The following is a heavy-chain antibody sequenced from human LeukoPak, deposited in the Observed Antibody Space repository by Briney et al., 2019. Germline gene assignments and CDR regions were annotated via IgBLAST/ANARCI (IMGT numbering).Heavy chain of an antibody. V-gene: IGHV3-23*01. CDR1: GFTFSSYA. J-gene: IGHJ5*02. CDR3: AKDIFHYGSGSYYLNWFDP. Sequence: GGSLRLSCAASGFTFSSYAMSWVRQAPGKGLEWVSAISGSGGSTYYADSVKGRFTISRDNSKNTLYLQMNSLRAEDTAVYYCAKDIFHYGSGSYYLNWFDPWGQGTLVTVSS. CDR2: ISGSGGST. D-gene: IGHD3-10*01.